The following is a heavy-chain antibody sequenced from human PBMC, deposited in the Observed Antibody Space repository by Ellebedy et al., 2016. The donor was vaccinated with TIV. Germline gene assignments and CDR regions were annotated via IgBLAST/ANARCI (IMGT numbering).Heavy chain of an antibody. D-gene: IGHD3-3*01. J-gene: IGHJ6*04. CDR3: ARSIFGEVDV. V-gene: IGHV4-59*01. CDR1: GGSFSGYY. Sequence: SETLSLTXAVYGGSFSGYYWSWIRQPPGKGLEWIGYIYYSGSTNYNPSLKSRVTISVDTSKNQFSLKLSSVTAADTAVYYCARSIFGEVDVWGKGTTVTVSS. CDR2: IYYSGST.